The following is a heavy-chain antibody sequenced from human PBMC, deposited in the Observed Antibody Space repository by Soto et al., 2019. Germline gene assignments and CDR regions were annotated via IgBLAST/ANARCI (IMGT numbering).Heavy chain of an antibody. CDR3: VRSKDIVATITIDYYYYMDV. CDR1: GFTFSSYG. V-gene: IGHV3-33*01. Sequence: QVQLVESGGGVVQPGRSLRLSCAASGFTFSSYGMHWVRQAPGKGLEWVAVIWYDGSNKYYADSVKGRFTISRDNSKNTLYLQMNSLRAEDTAVYYCVRSKDIVATITIDYYYYMDVWGKGTTVTVSS. J-gene: IGHJ6*03. CDR2: IWYDGSNK. D-gene: IGHD5-12*01.